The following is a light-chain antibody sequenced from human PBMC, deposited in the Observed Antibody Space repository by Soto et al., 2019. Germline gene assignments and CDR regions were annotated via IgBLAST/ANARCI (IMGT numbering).Light chain of an antibody. V-gene: IGKV3-11*01. CDR3: QQYVISVT. Sequence: EIVLTQSPATLSLSPGDRATLSCRASQSVSSYLAWYQQKPGQAPRLLMYDASNRATGIPARFSGSGSGTEFTLTISSLQSEDFTMYYCQQYVISVTFGQGTRLEIK. J-gene: IGKJ5*01. CDR1: QSVSSY. CDR2: DAS.